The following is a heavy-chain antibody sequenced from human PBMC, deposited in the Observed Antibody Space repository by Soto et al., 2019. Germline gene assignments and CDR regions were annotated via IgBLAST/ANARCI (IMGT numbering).Heavy chain of an antibody. J-gene: IGHJ4*02. CDR1: GASIHKSSNF. D-gene: IGHD3-3*02. V-gene: IGHV4-39*01. CDR3: ARNIFGTATTSFDF. CDR2: IFYRGTT. Sequence: SSGTLSLTRTVFGASIHKSSNFWGCIRQPPGKGLEWVGSIFYRGTTYSNPSLKSRVTISVDTSKNQFSLTLTSVTAADTAVYYCARNIFGTATTSFDFWGQGLQVTVSS.